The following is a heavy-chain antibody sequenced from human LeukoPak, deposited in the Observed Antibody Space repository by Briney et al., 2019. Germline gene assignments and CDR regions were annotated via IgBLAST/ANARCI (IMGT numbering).Heavy chain of an antibody. CDR3: TTGAIDWLLSYFDY. J-gene: IGHJ4*02. CDR2: IKSKTDGGTT. Sequence: GGSLRLSCAASGFTFSNAWMSWVRQAPGKGLEWVGRIKSKTDGGTTDYAAPVKGRFTISRDDSKNTLYLQMNSLKTEDTAVYYCTTGAIDWLLSYFDYWGQGTLVTVSS. CDR1: GFTFSNAW. V-gene: IGHV3-15*01. D-gene: IGHD3-9*01.